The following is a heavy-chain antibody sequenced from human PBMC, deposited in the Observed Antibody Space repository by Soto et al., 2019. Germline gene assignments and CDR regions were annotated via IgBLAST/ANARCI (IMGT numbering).Heavy chain of an antibody. CDR1: GGTFSSYT. J-gene: IGHJ4*02. V-gene: IGHV1-69*02. CDR3: ASGLRYSSSWYY. CDR2: IIPILGIA. D-gene: IGHD6-13*01. Sequence: QVQLVQSGAEVKKPGSSVKVSCKASGGTFSSYTISWVRQAPGQGLEWMGRIIPILGIANYAQKFQGRVTITADKSTSTAYMELSILRSEDTAVYYCASGLRYSSSWYYWGQGTLVTVSS.